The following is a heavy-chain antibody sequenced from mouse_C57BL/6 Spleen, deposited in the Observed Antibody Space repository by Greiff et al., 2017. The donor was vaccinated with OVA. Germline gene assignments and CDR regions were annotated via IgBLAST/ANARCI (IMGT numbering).Heavy chain of an antibody. V-gene: IGHV10-1*01. CDR3: VRHGYGENYYAMDY. D-gene: IGHD1-1*02. CDR1: GFSFNTYA. J-gene: IGHJ4*01. Sequence: DVMLVESGGGLVQPKGSLKLSCAASGFSFNTYAMNWVRQAPGKGLEWVARIRSKSNNYATYYADSVKDRFTISRDDSESMLYLQMNNLKTEDTAMYYCVRHGYGENYYAMDYWGQGTSVTVSS. CDR2: IRSKSNNYAT.